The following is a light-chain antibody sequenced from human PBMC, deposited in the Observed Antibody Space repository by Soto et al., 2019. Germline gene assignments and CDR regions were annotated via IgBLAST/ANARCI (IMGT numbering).Light chain of an antibody. CDR3: QQTYSSPSIT. CDR1: QSVLYSSNNKNY. J-gene: IGKJ5*01. CDR2: GAS. V-gene: IGKV4-1*01. Sequence: DILMTQSPNSLAVSLGERATINCKSSQSVLYSSNNKNYLAWYQQHPGKAPKLLLYGASRLQRAVPSRFSGSGSGSDFTLSISSLQPEDFATYYCQQTYSSPSITFGQGTRLEI.